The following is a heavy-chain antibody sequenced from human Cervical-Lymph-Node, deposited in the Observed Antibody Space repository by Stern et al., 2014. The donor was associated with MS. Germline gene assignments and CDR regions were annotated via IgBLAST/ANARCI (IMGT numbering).Heavy chain of an antibody. CDR3: ARDGDFGSNYGMDV. V-gene: IGHV1-69*06. J-gene: IGHJ6*02. D-gene: IGHD2-21*02. CDR1: GGTFSSYG. Sequence: VQLVESGAELKKPGSSVKVSCKASGGTFSSYGISWVRQAPGQGLEWMGGIIPLFGTTNYARRFQGRVTITADISTSTAYMELSSPRSEDTAVYYCARDGDFGSNYGMDVWGQGTTVTVSS. CDR2: IIPLFGTT.